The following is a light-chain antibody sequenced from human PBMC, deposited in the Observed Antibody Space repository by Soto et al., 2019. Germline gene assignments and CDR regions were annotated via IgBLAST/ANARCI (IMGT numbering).Light chain of an antibody. CDR2: EVT. CDR1: SSDVGGHNY. Sequence: QSVLTQPASVSGSPGQSITIYCTGTSSDVGGHNYVSWYQQHPGKAPKLLIHEVTTRPSGVSNRFSGSKSGNTASLTISGLQAEDEADYYCNSYRSMSTLVFGTGTKVTVL. CDR3: NSYRSMSTLV. J-gene: IGLJ1*01. V-gene: IGLV2-14*01.